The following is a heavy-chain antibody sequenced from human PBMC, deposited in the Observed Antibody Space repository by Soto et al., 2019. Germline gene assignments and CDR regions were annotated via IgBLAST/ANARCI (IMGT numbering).Heavy chain of an antibody. CDR3: ARTNYGSGSPRYYFDY. Sequence: QVQLQQWGAGLLKPSETLSLTCAVYGGSFSGYYWSWIRQPPGKGLEWIGEINHSGSTNYNPSLKSRVTISVDTSKNQFSLKLSSVTAADTAVYYCARTNYGSGSPRYYFDYWGQGTLVTVSS. CDR1: GGSFSGYY. J-gene: IGHJ4*02. V-gene: IGHV4-34*01. D-gene: IGHD3-10*01. CDR2: INHSGST.